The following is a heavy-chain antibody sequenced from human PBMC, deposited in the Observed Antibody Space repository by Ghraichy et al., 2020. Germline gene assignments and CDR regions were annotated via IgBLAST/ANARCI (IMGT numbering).Heavy chain of an antibody. V-gene: IGHV1-8*01. CDR3: VRSPFDP. CDR2: MNPKTGNT. Sequence: ASVKVSCKAAGYSFSRYDINWDRQAPGQGLEWMGWMNPKTGNTGYAQLFQGRVTMTSDTSITTAYMELRGLKSDDTAVYYCVRSPFDPWGQGTLVTVST. CDR1: GYSFSRYD. J-gene: IGHJ5*02. D-gene: IGHD3-3*02.